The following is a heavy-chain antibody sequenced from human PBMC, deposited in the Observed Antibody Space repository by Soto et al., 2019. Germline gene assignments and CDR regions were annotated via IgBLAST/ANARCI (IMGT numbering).Heavy chain of an antibody. V-gene: IGHV5-51*01. CDR2: IYPGDSDT. D-gene: IGHD6-6*01. CDR1: GYSFTSYW. CDR3: ARQISGIAARLSAFDI. Sequence: GESLKISCKGSGYSFTSYWIGWVRQMPGKGLEWMGIIYPGDSDTRYSPSFQGQVTISADKSISTAYLQWSSLKASDTAMYYCARQISGIAARLSAFDIWGQGTMVTVSS. J-gene: IGHJ3*02.